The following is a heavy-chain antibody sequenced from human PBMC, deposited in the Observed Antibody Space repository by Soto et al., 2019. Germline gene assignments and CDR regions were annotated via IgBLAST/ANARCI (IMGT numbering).Heavy chain of an antibody. D-gene: IGHD6-6*01. CDR1: GYIFTSYW. Sequence: PVESLKISCKGSGYIFTSYWISWCLEMPVKGLEWMGRIDPSDSYTNYSPSFQGHVTISADKSISTAYLQWSSLKASDTAMYYCARQRGSSSRYYYYGMDVWGQGTTVTVSS. CDR3: ARQRGSSSRYYYYGMDV. V-gene: IGHV5-10-1*01. CDR2: IDPSDSYT. J-gene: IGHJ6*02.